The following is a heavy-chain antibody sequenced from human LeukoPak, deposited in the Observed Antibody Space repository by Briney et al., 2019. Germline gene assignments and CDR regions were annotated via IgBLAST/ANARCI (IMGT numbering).Heavy chain of an antibody. CDR1: GGSISNYY. CDR2: IYYSGST. V-gene: IGHV4-59*12. D-gene: IGHD3-10*01. J-gene: IGHJ6*03. Sequence: SETLSLTCTVSGGSISNYYWSWIRQPPGKGLEWIGYIYYSGSTKYNPSLKSRVTISVDTSKNQFSLKLSSVTAADTAVYYCARRVTMVRGVIIRYYYYYMDVWGKGTTVTISS. CDR3: ARRVTMVRGVIIRYYYYYMDV.